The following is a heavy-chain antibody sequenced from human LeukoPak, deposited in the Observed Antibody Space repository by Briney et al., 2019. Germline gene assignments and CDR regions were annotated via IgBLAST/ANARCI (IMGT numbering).Heavy chain of an antibody. J-gene: IGHJ4*02. CDR3: ARALTGDFDY. V-gene: IGHV4-34*01. Sequence: SETLSLTCAVYGGSFSGYYWSWIRQPPGKGPEWIGEINHSGSTNYNPSLKSRVTISVDTSKNQFSLKLSSVTAADTAVYYCARALTGDFDYWGQGTLVTVSS. D-gene: IGHD7-27*01. CDR2: INHSGST. CDR1: GGSFSGYY.